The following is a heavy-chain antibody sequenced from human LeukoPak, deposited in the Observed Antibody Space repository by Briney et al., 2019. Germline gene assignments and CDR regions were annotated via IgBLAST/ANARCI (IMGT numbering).Heavy chain of an antibody. CDR1: GFTFSDYY. J-gene: IGHJ3*02. Sequence: PGGSLRLSCAASGFTFSDYYMSWIRQPPGKGLEWIGEINHSGSTNYNPSLKRRVTISVDTSKNQFSLKLSSVTAADTAVYYCARVLVNYYGSGRKRENAFDIWGQGTMVTVSS. V-gene: IGHV4-34*01. CDR3: ARVLVNYYGSGRKRENAFDI. D-gene: IGHD3-10*01. CDR2: INHSGST.